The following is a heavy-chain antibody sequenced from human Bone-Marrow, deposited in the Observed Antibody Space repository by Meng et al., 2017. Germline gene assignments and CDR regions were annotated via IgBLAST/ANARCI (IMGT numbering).Heavy chain of an antibody. D-gene: IGHD3-22*01. CDR3: ARSITMIVPNY. V-gene: IGHV3-21*01. CDR1: GFTFSSYS. J-gene: IGHJ4*02. CDR2: ISSSSSYI. Sequence: GGSLRLSCAASGFTFSSYSMNWVRQAPGKGLEWVSSISSSSSYIYYADSVKGRFTISRDNAKNSLYLQMNSLRAEDTAVHYCARSITMIVPNYWGQGTLVTVSS.